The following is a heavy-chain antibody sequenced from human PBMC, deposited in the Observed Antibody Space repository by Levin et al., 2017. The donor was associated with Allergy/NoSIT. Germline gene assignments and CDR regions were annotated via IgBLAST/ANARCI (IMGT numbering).Heavy chain of an antibody. CDR2: IRHDESQK. CDR1: GFNFSTYW. J-gene: IGHJ4*02. Sequence: GESLKISCATSGFNFSTYWMSWVRQAPGRGLEWVANIRHDESQKFYLDSVKGRFTISRDNAKSSLYLQMSSLRAEDTAVYYCARDVNASFHYGSGYDYWGQGTLATVSS. D-gene: IGHD3-22*01. CDR3: ARDVNASFHYGSGYDY. V-gene: IGHV3-7*01.